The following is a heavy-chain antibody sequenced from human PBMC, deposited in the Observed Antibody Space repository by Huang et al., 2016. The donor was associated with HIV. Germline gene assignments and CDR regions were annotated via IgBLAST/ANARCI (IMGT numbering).Heavy chain of an antibody. CDR2: IYYTGIT. D-gene: IGHD2-21*02. CDR1: GDSISTTSYF. J-gene: IGHJ4*02. Sequence: QVQLQESGPGLLKPSETLSLTCSVSGDSISTTSYFWGWIRQPRGKGLEWIGNIYYTGITYYNPPLKSRVTMSVDTSTNQFSLELSSVTAADTAVYYCARQNNRAYCGGDCYAGDFDYWGQGTLVTVSS. CDR3: ARQNNRAYCGGDCYAGDFDY. V-gene: IGHV4-39*01.